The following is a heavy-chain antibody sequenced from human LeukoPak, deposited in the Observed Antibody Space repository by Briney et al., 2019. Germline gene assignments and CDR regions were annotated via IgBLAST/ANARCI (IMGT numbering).Heavy chain of an antibody. CDR1: GSSFPTYW. J-gene: IGHJ4*02. CDR2: IYPDESNI. Sequence: GESLKTSCKGSGSSFPTYWIAWVRQMPGKGLEWTGIIYPDESNITYSPSFEGQGTISADKSNSTAYLQWSSLKASDTAKYYCARPPSRGYSSSFEYWGQGTLVTVSS. V-gene: IGHV5-51*01. CDR3: ARPPSRGYSSSFEY. D-gene: IGHD2-2*03.